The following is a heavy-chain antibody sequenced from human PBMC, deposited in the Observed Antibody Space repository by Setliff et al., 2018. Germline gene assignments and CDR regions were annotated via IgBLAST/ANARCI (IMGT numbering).Heavy chain of an antibody. V-gene: IGHV4-61*09. CDR2: IYASWST. D-gene: IGHD3-3*01. CDR3: ARMSGFLYMDV. Sequence: SSETLSLTCTVSGDSISDASIMAWIRQPAGKGPEWIGHIYASWSTNYNPSLKSRVTISLDTSKNQFSLKLSSVTAADTAVYYCARMSGFLYMDVWGKGTPVTVSS. CDR1: GDSISDAS. J-gene: IGHJ6*03.